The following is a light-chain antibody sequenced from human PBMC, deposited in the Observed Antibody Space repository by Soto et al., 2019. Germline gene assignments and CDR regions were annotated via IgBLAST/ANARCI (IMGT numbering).Light chain of an antibody. CDR1: QSISNY. Sequence: EIVLTQSPATLSLSPGERATLSCRASQSISNYLAWYQQKPGQPPRLLIYDASNRATGVPARFSGSGSGTDFTLTISSLEPEDFAVYYCHQRANWPPFTFGGGTKVEIK. CDR2: DAS. CDR3: HQRANWPPFT. J-gene: IGKJ4*01. V-gene: IGKV3-11*01.